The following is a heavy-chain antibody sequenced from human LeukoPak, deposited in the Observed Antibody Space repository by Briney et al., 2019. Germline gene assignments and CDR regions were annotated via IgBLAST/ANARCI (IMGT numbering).Heavy chain of an antibody. CDR1: GYTFTIYG. V-gene: IGHV1-18*01. CDR3: ARVSIQLWLNWFDP. Sequence: ASVKVSCKASGYTFTIYGISWVRQAPGQGLEWMGWISAYNGNTNYAQKLQGRVTMTTDTSTSTAYMELRSLRSDDTAVYYCARVSIQLWLNWFDPWGQGTLVTVSS. D-gene: IGHD5-18*01. CDR2: ISAYNGNT. J-gene: IGHJ5*02.